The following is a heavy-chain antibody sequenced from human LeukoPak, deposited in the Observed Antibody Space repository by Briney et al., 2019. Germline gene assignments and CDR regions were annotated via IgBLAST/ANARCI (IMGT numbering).Heavy chain of an antibody. CDR1: GYTFTSYA. CDR2: INASNGNT. D-gene: IGHD3-3*01. Sequence: ASVKVSCKASGYTFTSYAMHWVRQAPGQRLEWMGWINASNGNTKYSQKFQGRVTITRDTSASTAYMELSSLRSEDTAVYYCARDSIEDFWSGPSMDVWGQGTTVTVSS. J-gene: IGHJ6*02. V-gene: IGHV1-3*01. CDR3: ARDSIEDFWSGPSMDV.